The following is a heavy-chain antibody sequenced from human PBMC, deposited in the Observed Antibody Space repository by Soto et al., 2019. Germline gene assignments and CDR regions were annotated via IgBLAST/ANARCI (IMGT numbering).Heavy chain of an antibody. D-gene: IGHD3-9*01. CDR3: ARVLRYFDWQYGMDV. CDR2: IWYDGSNK. Sequence: PGGSLRLSCAASGFTFSSYGMHWVRQAPGKGLEWVAVIWYDGSNKYYADSVKGRFTISRDNSKNTLYLQMNSLRAEDTALYYCARVLRYFDWQYGMDVWGQGTTVTVSS. V-gene: IGHV3-33*01. J-gene: IGHJ6*02. CDR1: GFTFSSYG.